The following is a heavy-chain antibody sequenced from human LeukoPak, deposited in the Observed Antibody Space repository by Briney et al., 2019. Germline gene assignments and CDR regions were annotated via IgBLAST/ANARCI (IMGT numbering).Heavy chain of an antibody. V-gene: IGHV4-4*07. J-gene: IGHJ4*02. CDR1: GGSIGSYY. CDR2: SYTTGRT. CDR3: ARSGGSGFQLDS. Sequence: PSETLSLTCTVSGGSIGSYYWSWVRQPAGKGLEWIGRSYTTGRTIYNPSLKSRVTMSLDTSKNQLSLNLSSVNAADTAVYYCARSGGSGFQLDSWGQGTLVTVSS. D-gene: IGHD1-26*01.